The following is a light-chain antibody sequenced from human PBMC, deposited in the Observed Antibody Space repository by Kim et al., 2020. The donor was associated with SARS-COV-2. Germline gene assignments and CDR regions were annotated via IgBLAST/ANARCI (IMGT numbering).Light chain of an antibody. V-gene: IGKV3-11*01. CDR1: QSVSSY. CDR3: KQRSNWPPLT. CDR2: DAS. Sequence: EIVLTQSPATLSLSPGERATLSCRASQSVSSYLAWYQQKPGQAPRILIYDASNRATGIPARFSGSGSGTDFTLTISSLEPEDFAVYYCKQRSNWPPLTFGGGTKLEI. J-gene: IGKJ4*01.